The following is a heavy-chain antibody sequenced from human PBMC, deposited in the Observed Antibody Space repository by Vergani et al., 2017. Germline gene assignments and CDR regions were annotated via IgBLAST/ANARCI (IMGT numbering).Heavy chain of an antibody. V-gene: IGHV3-21*02. CDR1: GFTFSSYS. D-gene: IGHD3-3*01. Sequence: VQLVESGGGVVQPGGSLRLSCAASGFTFSSYSMNWVRQAPGKGLEWVSSISSSSSYIYYADSVKGRFTISRDNAKNSLYLQMNSLRAEDTAVYYCASEYYDFWSGYYNYMDVWGKGTTVTVSS. CDR3: ASEYYDFWSGYYNYMDV. J-gene: IGHJ6*03. CDR2: ISSSSSYI.